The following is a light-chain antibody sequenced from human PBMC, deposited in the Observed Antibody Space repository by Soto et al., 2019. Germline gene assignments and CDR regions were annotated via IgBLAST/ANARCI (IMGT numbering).Light chain of an antibody. V-gene: IGLV2-14*01. CDR2: EVS. J-gene: IGLJ2*01. CDR3: SSYTSSSTLV. CDR1: SSDVGGYNY. Sequence: ALTQPASVSGSPGQSITISCTGTSSDVGGYNYVSWYQQHPGIAPKLMISEVSNRPSGVSNRFSGSKSGNTASLTISGLQAEDEADYYCSSYTSSSTLVFGGGTKLTVL.